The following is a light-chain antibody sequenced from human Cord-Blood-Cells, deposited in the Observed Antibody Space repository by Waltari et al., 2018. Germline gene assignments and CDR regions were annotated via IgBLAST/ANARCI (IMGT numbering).Light chain of an antibody. Sequence: EIVLTQSPGTLSLSPGERATLSCRASQSVSSSYLAWYQQKPGQAPRLLIYGASSRATGIPDRFSGSGSGTDFTLTISRLEPEDFAVYYCQQYGSSHTFGQGTSWRSN. J-gene: IGKJ2*01. CDR2: GAS. CDR1: QSVSSSY. CDR3: QQYGSSHT. V-gene: IGKV3-20*01.